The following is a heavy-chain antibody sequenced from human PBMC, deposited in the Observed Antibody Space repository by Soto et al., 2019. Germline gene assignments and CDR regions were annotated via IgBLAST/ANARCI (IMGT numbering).Heavy chain of an antibody. CDR2: IHNSGGST. Sequence: QVQLQESGPGLVEPSQTLSLTCTVSGGSVSSGGYFWRWIRQPPGKGLEWIGHIHNSGGSTYGNPSLKGPLTISIDSSTNQFSLKLHSVTAADTAVYFCARALDVNKVDYWGQRTLVTVS. CDR1: GGSVSSGGYF. J-gene: IGHJ4*02. CDR3: ARALDVNKVDY. D-gene: IGHD1-1*01. V-gene: IGHV4-30-4*01.